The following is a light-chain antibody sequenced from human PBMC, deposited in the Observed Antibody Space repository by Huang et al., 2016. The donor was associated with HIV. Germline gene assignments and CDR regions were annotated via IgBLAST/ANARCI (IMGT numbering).Light chain of an antibody. Sequence: DIVMTQSPLSLPVTPGEPASISCQSSQSLLDSNGDNYVALYLQQPGQSPQLLIYLGSNRASGVPDRFSGSGSGADFTLKINRVEAEDVGVYYCMQALQTPPYTFGQGTKLEIK. CDR1: QSLLDSNGDNY. CDR2: LGS. V-gene: IGKV2-28*01. J-gene: IGKJ2*01. CDR3: MQALQTPPYT.